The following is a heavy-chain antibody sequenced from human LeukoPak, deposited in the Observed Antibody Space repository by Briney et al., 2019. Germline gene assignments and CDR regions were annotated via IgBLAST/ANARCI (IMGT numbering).Heavy chain of an antibody. V-gene: IGHV3-21*01. D-gene: IGHD3-3*01. CDR1: GFTVSSHY. J-gene: IGHJ3*02. CDR3: ARDSGVGYDFWSGYPRNDAFDI. CDR2: ISSSSSYI. Sequence: GGSLRLSCAASGFTVSSHYISWVRQAPGKGLEWVSSISSSSSYIYYADSVKGRLTISRDNAKNSLYLQMNSLRAEDTAVYYCARDSGVGYDFWSGYPRNDAFDIWGQGTMVTVSS.